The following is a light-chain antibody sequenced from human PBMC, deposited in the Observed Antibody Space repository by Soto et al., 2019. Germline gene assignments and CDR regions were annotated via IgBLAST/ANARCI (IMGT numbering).Light chain of an antibody. CDR1: QSVSSN. J-gene: IGKJ1*01. Sequence: EIVMTQSPATLSLSPGERATLSCRASQSVSSNLAWYQQKPGQAPRLLIYGASTRATGIPARFSGSGSGTDFTLKISRVEAEDVGVYYCMQALQTPKTFGQGTKVDIK. CDR3: MQALQTPKT. V-gene: IGKV3-15*01. CDR2: GAS.